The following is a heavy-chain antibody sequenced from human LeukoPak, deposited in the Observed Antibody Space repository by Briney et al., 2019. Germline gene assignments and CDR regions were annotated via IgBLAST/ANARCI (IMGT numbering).Heavy chain of an antibody. CDR2: IKQDGSVK. V-gene: IGHV3-7*01. CDR3: AREVYCSSTSCYTGYFQH. D-gene: IGHD2-2*02. CDR1: GFTFSSYW. J-gene: IGHJ1*01. Sequence: GGSLRLSCAASGFTFSSYWMSWVRQAPGKGLEWVANIKQDGSVKYYVDSVKGRFTISRDNAKNSLYLQMNSLRAEDTAVYYCAREVYCSSTSCYTGYFQHWGQGTLVTVSS.